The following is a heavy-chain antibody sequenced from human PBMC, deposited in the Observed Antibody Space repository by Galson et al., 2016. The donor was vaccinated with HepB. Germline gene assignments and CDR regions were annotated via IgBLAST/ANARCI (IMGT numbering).Heavy chain of an antibody. J-gene: IGHJ6*02. CDR1: EFTFSSYA. Sequence: SLRLSCAASEFTFSSYAMSWVRQAPGKGLEWVSAIDSSGHSTYYTDSVTGRFTISRDNSKNTLYLQMNSLRYEDTAVYYCAKAATPVVYYHGMDVWGQGTTVTVSS. V-gene: IGHV3-23*01. CDR3: AKAATPVVYYHGMDV. CDR2: IDSSGHST.